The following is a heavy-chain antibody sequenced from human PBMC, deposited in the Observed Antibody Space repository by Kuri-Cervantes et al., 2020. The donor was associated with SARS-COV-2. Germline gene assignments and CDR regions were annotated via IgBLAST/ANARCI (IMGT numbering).Heavy chain of an antibody. CDR1: GGSISSYY. CDR3: ARGTNIAAAGTLDY. Sequence: GSLRLSCTVSGGSISSYYWSWIRQPPGKGLEWIGYIYYSGSTNYNPSLKSRVTISVDTSKNQFSLKLSSVTAADTAVYYCARGTNIAAAGTLDYWGQGTLVTVSS. J-gene: IGHJ4*02. D-gene: IGHD6-13*01. CDR2: IYYSGST. V-gene: IGHV4-59*01.